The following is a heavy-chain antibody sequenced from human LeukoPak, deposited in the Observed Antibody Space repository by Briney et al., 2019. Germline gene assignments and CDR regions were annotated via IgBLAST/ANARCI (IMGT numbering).Heavy chain of an antibody. J-gene: IGHJ3*02. V-gene: IGHV4-59*08. D-gene: IGHD2-2*01. CDR1: GGSISSYY. Sequence: SETLSLTCTVSGGSISSYYWSWIRQPPGKGPEWIGYIYYSGSTNYNPSLKSRVTISVDTSKNQFSLKLSSVTAADTAVYYCARGYCSSTSCYLAFDIWGQGTMVTVSS. CDR2: IYYSGST. CDR3: ARGYCSSTSCYLAFDI.